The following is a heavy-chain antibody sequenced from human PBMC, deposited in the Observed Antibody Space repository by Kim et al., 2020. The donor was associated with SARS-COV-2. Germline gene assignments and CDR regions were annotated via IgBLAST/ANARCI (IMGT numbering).Heavy chain of an antibody. V-gene: IGHV4-39*01. J-gene: IGHJ5*02. Sequence: SETLSLTCTVSGGSISSSSYYWGWIRQPPGKGLEWIGSIYYSGSTYYNPSLKSRVTISVDTSKNQFSLKLSSVTAADTAVYYCAGDPARIAAQVPNWFDPWGQGTLVTVSS. CDR2: IYYSGST. CDR1: GGSISSSSYY. CDR3: AGDPARIAAQVPNWFDP. D-gene: IGHD2-2*01.